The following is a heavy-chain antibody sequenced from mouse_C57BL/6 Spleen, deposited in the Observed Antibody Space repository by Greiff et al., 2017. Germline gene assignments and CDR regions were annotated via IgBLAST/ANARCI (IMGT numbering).Heavy chain of an antibody. CDR3: ARRYGNYFDY. J-gene: IGHJ2*01. CDR2: INPNNGGT. D-gene: IGHD2-10*02. Sequence: EVKLMASGPELVKPGASVKIPCKASGYTFTDYNMDWVKQSHGKSLEWIGDINPNNGGTIYNQKFKGKDTLTVDKSSSTAYMELRSLTSEDTAVYYCARRYGNYFDYWGQGTTLTVSS. CDR1: GYTFTDYN. V-gene: IGHV1-18*01.